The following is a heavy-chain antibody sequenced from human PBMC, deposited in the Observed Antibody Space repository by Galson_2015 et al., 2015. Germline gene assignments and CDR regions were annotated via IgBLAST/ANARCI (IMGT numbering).Heavy chain of an antibody. CDR2: INAGNGNT. V-gene: IGHV1-3*01. CDR3: ARGGRDGYNFLGY. D-gene: IGHD5-24*01. J-gene: IGHJ4*02. CDR1: GYTFTSYA. Sequence: SVKVSCKASGYTFTSYAMHWVRQAPGQRLEWMGWINAGNGNTKYSQKCQGRVTITRDTSASTAYMELSSLRSEDTAVYYCARGGRDGYNFLGYWGQGTLVTVSS.